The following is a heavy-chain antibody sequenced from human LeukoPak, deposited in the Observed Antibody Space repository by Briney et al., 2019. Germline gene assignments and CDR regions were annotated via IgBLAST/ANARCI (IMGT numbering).Heavy chain of an antibody. D-gene: IGHD2-2*01. V-gene: IGHV4-39*07. CDR3: ARVGGYCSSTSCYLGWFDP. J-gene: IGHJ5*02. Sequence: SETLSLTCTVSGGSISSSSYYWSWIRQPPGKGLEWIGEINHSGSTNYNPSLKSRVTISVDTSKNQFSLKLSSVTAADTAVYYCARVGGYCSSTSCYLGWFDPWGQGTLVTVSS. CDR2: INHSGST. CDR1: GGSISSSSYY.